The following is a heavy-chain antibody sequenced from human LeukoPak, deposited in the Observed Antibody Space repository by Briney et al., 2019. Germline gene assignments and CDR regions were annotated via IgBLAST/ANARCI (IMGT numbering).Heavy chain of an antibody. J-gene: IGHJ4*02. V-gene: IGHV1-69*13. CDR1: GGTFISYA. Sequence: GASVKVSCKASGGTFISYAISWVRQAPGQGLEWMGGIIPIFGTANYAQKFQGRVTITADESTSTAYMELSSLRSEDTAVYYCARDDSSGYYHYWGQGTLVTVSS. CDR3: ARDDSSGYYHY. CDR2: IIPIFGTA. D-gene: IGHD3-22*01.